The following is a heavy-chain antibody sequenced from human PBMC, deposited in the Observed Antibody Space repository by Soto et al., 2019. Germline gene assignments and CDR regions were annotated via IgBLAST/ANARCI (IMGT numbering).Heavy chain of an antibody. J-gene: IGHJ5*02. V-gene: IGHV4-59*01. CDR3: ARGGTLWFGELLYNGWSDP. CDR1: GGSISSDC. Sequence: SDTLSLTCTVSGGSISSDCWSWIRQPPGKGLEWIGYIYYSGSTNYNPSLKSRVTISVDTSKNQFSLKLSSVTAADTAVYYCARGGTLWFGELLYNGWSDPWGQGTLVTVSS. CDR2: IYYSGST. D-gene: IGHD3-10*01.